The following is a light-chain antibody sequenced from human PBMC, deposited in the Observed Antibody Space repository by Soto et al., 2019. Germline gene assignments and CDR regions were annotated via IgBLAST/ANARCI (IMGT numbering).Light chain of an antibody. Sequence: DIVMTQSPDSRAVPLGERATINCKSSQSVLYRSNSKNYLAWYQQKPGQPPKLLIYWASTRESGVPDRFSGSGSGTDFTLTISSLQAEDVAVYYCQQYYNTPYTFGQGTKLEIK. CDR2: WAS. CDR3: QQYYNTPYT. CDR1: QSVLYRSNSKNY. J-gene: IGKJ2*01. V-gene: IGKV4-1*01.